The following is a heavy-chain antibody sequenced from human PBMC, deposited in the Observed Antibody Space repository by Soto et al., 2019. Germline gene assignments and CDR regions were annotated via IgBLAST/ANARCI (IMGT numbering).Heavy chain of an antibody. D-gene: IGHD2-15*01. CDR2: IYSGGST. CDR1: GFTVSSNY. J-gene: IGHJ6*03. CDR3: ARGRKERIASYYYYIDG. V-gene: IGHV3-53*04. Sequence: PGGSLRLSCAASGFTVSSNYMSWVRQAPGKGLEWVSVIYSGGSTYYADSVKGRFTISRHNSKNTLYLQMNSLRAEDTAVYYCARGRKERIASYYYYIDGWGKGTTVTVSS.